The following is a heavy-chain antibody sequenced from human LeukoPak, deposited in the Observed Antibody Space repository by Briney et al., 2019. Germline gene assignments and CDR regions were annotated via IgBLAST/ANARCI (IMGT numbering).Heavy chain of an antibody. V-gene: IGHV4-4*07. Sequence: PSETLSLTCTVSGGSISSYYWSWIRQPAGKGLEWIGRIYTSGSTNYNPSLKSRVIISIDTSKNQFSLKVNSVTAADTAVYYCARDNPYGSGTDYWGQGSLVTVSS. CDR1: GGSISSYY. CDR2: IYTSGST. CDR3: ARDNPYGSGTDY. D-gene: IGHD3-10*01. J-gene: IGHJ4*02.